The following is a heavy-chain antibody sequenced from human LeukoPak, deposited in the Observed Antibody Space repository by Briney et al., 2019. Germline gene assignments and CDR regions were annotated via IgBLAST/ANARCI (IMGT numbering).Heavy chain of an antibody. CDR3: ARQHGGDFDY. CDR1: GGSISSYY. CDR2: IYYSGST. J-gene: IGHJ4*02. V-gene: IGHV4-59*08. Sequence: SETLSLTCTVSGGSISSYYWSWIRQPPGKGLEWIGYIYYSGSTNYNPSLKSRVTISVDTSKNQFSLKLSSVTAADTAVYYCARQHGGDFDYWGQGTLVTVSS. D-gene: IGHD3-10*01.